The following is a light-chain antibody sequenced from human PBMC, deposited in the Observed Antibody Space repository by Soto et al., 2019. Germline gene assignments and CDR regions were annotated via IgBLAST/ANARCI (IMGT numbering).Light chain of an antibody. V-gene: IGKV3-20*01. CDR1: QSVSSSY. CDR2: GAS. CDR3: QQYGSSPS. J-gene: IGKJ4*01. Sequence: EIVLTQSPGTLSLSPGERATLSCRASQSVSSSYLAWYKQKPGQAPRLLIYGASSRATGIPDRFSGSGSGTDFTLTISRLEPEDLAVYYCQQYGSSPSFGGGTKVEIK.